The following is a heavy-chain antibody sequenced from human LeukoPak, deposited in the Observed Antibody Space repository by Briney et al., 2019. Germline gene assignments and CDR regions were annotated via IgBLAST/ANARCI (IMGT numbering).Heavy chain of an antibody. CDR3: ARGQAARPNWFDP. Sequence: ASVKVSCRASGYTFTSYGITWVRQAPGQGLEWMGWISAYNGNTNYAQKLQGRVTTTTDTSTSTAYMELRSLRSDDTAVYYCARGQAARPNWFDPWGQGTLVTVSS. CDR2: ISAYNGNT. D-gene: IGHD6-6*01. V-gene: IGHV1-18*01. CDR1: GYTFTSYG. J-gene: IGHJ5*02.